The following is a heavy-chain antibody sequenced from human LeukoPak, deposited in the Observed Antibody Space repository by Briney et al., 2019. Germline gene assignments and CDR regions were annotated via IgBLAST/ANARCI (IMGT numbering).Heavy chain of an antibody. D-gene: IGHD6-13*01. CDR1: GGSFSGYY. V-gene: IGHV4-34*01. CDR2: INHSGST. CDR3: ARARYSSSWSYGWLHP. J-gene: IGHJ5*02. Sequence: PSETLSLTCAVYGGSFSGYYWSWIRQPPGKGLEWIGEINHSGSTNYNPSLKSRVTISVDTSRNQFFLKLSSLAATDTAVYYCARARYSSSWSYGWLHPWGQGTLVTVSS.